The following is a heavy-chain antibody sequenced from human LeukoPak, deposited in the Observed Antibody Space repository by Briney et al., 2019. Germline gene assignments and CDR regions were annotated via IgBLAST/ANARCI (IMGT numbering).Heavy chain of an antibody. CDR3: ARDDFRPDSGSYITTGY. J-gene: IGHJ4*02. CDR2: ISAYNGNT. V-gene: IGHV1-18*01. D-gene: IGHD1-26*01. CDR1: GYTFTSYG. Sequence: ASVKVSCKASGYTFTSYGISWVRQAPGQGLEWMGWISAYNGNTNYAQKLQGRVTMTTDTSTSTAYMELRSLRSDDTAVYYCARDDFRPDSGSYITTGYWGQGTLVTVSS.